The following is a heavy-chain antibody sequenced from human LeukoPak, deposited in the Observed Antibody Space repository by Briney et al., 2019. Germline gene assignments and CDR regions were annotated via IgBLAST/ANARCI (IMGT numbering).Heavy chain of an antibody. CDR1: GYTFTSYY. D-gene: IGHD2-2*01. V-gene: IGHV1-46*01. Sequence: ASVKVSCEASGYTFTSYYMHWVRQAPGQGLEWMGIINPSNGNTGYTPKFQGRVTMTRDMSTSAVYMELSRLRSDDMAVYYCARDVGEYCSSFNCYASNCWGQGTLITVSS. CDR2: INPSNGNT. CDR3: ARDVGEYCSSFNCYASNC. J-gene: IGHJ4*02.